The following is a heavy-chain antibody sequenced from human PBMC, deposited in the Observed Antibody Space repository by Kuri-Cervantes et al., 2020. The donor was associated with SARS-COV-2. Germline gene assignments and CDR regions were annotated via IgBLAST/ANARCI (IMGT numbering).Heavy chain of an antibody. J-gene: IGHJ4*02. CDR3: AKDILRYCTGGVCYGDYFDY. D-gene: IGHD2-8*02. V-gene: IGHV3-7*03. CDR1: GGSFSGYY. CDR2: IKQDGSEK. Sequence: ETLSLTCAVYGGSFSGYYWSWIRQPPGKGLEWVANIKQDGSEKYYVDSAKGRFTISRDNAKNSLYLQMNSLRAEDTALYYCAKDILRYCTGGVCYGDYFDYWGQGTLVTVSS.